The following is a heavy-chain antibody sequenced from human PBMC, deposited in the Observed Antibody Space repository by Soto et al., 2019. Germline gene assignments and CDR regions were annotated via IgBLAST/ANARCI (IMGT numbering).Heavy chain of an antibody. CDR1: GGTFSSYA. Sequence: QVQLVQSGAEVKKPGSSVKVSCKASGGTFSSYAISWVRQAPGQGLEWMGGIIPIFGTANYAQKFQGRDRITADESGGTAYMGLSSLRSEDTAVYYCARQPAHEMYSSNFADAFDIWVQGTMVTVSS. D-gene: IGHD2-2*01. V-gene: IGHV1-69*01. CDR3: ARQPAHEMYSSNFADAFDI. CDR2: IIPIFGTA. J-gene: IGHJ3*02.